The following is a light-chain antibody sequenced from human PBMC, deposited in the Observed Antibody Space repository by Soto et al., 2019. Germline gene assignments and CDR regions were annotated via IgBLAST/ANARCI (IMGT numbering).Light chain of an antibody. J-gene: IGLJ1*01. V-gene: IGLV2-11*01. CDR1: SSDVGGYNF. CDR2: DVS. Sequence: QSALTQPRSVSGSPGQSVTISCTGTSSDVGGYNFVSWYQHHPGKAPKLMIYDVSRRPSGVPDRFSGSKSGSTASLTISGLQAEDEADYYCCSYAGSYSHYVFGTGTKLTVL. CDR3: CSYAGSYSHYV.